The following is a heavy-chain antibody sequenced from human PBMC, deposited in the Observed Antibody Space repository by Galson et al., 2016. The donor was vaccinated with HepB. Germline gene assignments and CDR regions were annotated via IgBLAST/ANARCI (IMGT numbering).Heavy chain of an antibody. D-gene: IGHD6-13*01. CDR3: ARHGRTAAVEFDY. V-gene: IGHV4-59*01. CDR1: GGSISSYY. CDR2: IYYDGST. Sequence: ETLSLTCTVSGGSISSYYWTWIRQPPGKRLEWIGYIYYDGSTDYNPSLRSRVTMSVDTSKNQFSLKLSSVTAADTAVYYCARHGRTAAVEFDYWGQGTLVTVSS. J-gene: IGHJ4*02.